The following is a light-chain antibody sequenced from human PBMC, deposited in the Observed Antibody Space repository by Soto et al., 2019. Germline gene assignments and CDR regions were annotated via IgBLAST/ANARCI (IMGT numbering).Light chain of an antibody. Sequence: DIVMTQSPDSLAVSLGERATINCKSSQSVFYSSNNRNYLAWYQQRPGQPPKLLISWASTRESGVSDRFSGSGSGTNFTLTTSSLQAEDVAVYYCNQYYSTLYAFGQGTKLEIK. CDR2: WAS. CDR1: QSVFYSSNNRNY. CDR3: NQYYSTLYA. J-gene: IGKJ2*01. V-gene: IGKV4-1*01.